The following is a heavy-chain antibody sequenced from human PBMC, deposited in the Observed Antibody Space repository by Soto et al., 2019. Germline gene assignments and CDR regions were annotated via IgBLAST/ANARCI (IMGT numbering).Heavy chain of an antibody. CDR3: AHRATMTIFGLIIDNGIWFDP. V-gene: IGHV2-5*02. D-gene: IGHD3-3*01. CDR1: GFSLSTSGAA. CDR2: IYWDGDK. Sequence: QINLIESGPTLVKPTQPLTLTWTFSGFSLSTSGAAVGWVRQPPGRALEWLALIYWDGDKRYNASLGNRLTITKDTSMNQVVLTLTNVDPADTATYYCAHRATMTIFGLIIDNGIWFDPWGQGTRVIVSS. J-gene: IGHJ5*02.